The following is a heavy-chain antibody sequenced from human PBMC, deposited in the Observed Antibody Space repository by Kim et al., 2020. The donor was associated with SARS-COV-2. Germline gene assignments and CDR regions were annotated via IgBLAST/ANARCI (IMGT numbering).Heavy chain of an antibody. CDR1: GFTFSVYS. V-gene: IGHV3-48*02. J-gene: IGHJ5*02. Sequence: GGSLRLSCAASGFTFSVYSINWVRQAPGKGLEWVSFIGSGGKTKYYADSVKGRFTISRDNAKNSLYLQMNSLRDEDTAVYYCVRLRGQQLVKFWFDPWG. D-gene: IGHD6-13*01. CDR2: IGSGGKTK. CDR3: VRLRGQQLVKFWFDP.